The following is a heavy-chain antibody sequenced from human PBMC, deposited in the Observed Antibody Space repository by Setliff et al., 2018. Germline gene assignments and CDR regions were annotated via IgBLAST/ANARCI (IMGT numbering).Heavy chain of an antibody. D-gene: IGHD2-15*01. V-gene: IGHV3-21*06. CDR1: GFTFKTYT. CDR3: ARASLGKFGSAVEYFHH. Sequence: PGGSLRLSCVVSGFTFKTYTMHWVRQAPGKGPEWVSSISDTSAFIYYADSVKGRFTISRDNAKNTLYLQMNSLRADDTAVYYCARASLGKFGSAVEYFHHWGQGTLVTVSS. J-gene: IGHJ1*01. CDR2: ISDTSAFI.